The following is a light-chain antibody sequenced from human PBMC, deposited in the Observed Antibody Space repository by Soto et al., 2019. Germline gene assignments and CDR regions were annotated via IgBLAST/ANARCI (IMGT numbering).Light chain of an antibody. V-gene: IGKV1-39*01. CDR1: QSISSY. J-gene: IGKJ3*01. CDR2: AAS. Sequence: DLQMTQSPSSLSASVGDRVTITCRASQSISSYLNWYQQKPGKAPKLLIYAASSLQSGVPSRFSGSGSGTDFTLTISSLQPEDFATYYCQQSYSTAIFTFGPGTKVDIK. CDR3: QQSYSTAIFT.